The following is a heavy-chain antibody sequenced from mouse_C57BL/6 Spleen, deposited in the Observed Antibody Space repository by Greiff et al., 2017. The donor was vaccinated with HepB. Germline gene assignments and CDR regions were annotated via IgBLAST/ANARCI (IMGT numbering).Heavy chain of an antibody. CDR2: ISYDGSN. CDR3: AREGRTFDY. V-gene: IGHV3-6*01. CDR1: GYSITSGYY. Sequence: DVKLQESGPGLVKPSQSLSLTCSVTGYSITSGYYWNWIRQFPGNKLEWMGYISYDGSNNYNPSLKNRISITRDTSKNQFFLKLNSVTTEDTATYYCAREGRTFDYWGQGTTLTVSS. J-gene: IGHJ2*01.